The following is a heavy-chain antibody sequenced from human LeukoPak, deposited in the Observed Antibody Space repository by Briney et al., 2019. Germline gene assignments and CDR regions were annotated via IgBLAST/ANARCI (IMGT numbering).Heavy chain of an antibody. Sequence: SQTLSLTCAISGDSVSSNSAAWNWIRQSPSRGLKWLGRTYYRSKWYNDYAVSVKSRITINPDTSKNQFSLQLNSVTPEDTAVYYCARDRIQLWLRRYYYYGMDVWGQGTTVTVSS. D-gene: IGHD5-18*01. CDR1: GDSVSSNSAA. V-gene: IGHV6-1*01. J-gene: IGHJ6*02. CDR2: TYYRSKWYN. CDR3: ARDRIQLWLRRYYYYGMDV.